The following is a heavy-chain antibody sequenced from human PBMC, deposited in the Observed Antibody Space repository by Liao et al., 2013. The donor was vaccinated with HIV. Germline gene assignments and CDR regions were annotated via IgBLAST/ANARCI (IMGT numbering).Heavy chain of an antibody. Sequence: QVQLQESGPGLVKPSQTLSLTCTVSGGSISSGDYYWSWIRQPPGKGLEWIGYIYYSGSTYYNPSLKSRVTISVDTSKNQFSLKLSSVTAADTAVYYCARDNGRGYYDSSGYVTDAFDIVGPRDNGHRLF. CDR1: GGSISSGDYY. D-gene: IGHD3-22*01. CDR2: IYYSGST. CDR3: ARDNGRGYYDSSGYVTDAFDI. J-gene: IGHJ3*02. V-gene: IGHV4-30-4*08.